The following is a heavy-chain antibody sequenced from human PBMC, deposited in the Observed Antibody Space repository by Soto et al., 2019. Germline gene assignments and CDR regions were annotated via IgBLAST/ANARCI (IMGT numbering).Heavy chain of an antibody. CDR2: IIPIFGTA. CDR3: ARDLGGSNWESSGMDV. Sequence: GASVKVSCKASGGTFSSYAMSWVRQAPGQGLEWMGGIIPIFGTANYAQKFQGRVTITADESTSTAYMELSSLRSEDTAVYYCARDLGGSNWESSGMDVWGQGTTVTVSS. CDR1: GGTFSSYA. D-gene: IGHD6-13*01. V-gene: IGHV1-69*13. J-gene: IGHJ6*02.